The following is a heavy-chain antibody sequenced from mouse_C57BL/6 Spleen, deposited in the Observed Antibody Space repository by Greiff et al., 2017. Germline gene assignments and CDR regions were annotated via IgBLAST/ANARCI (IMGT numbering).Heavy chain of an antibody. Sequence: EVQLQQSGPELVKPGASVKIPCKASGYTFTDYNMDWVKQSHGKSLEWIGDINPNNGGTIYNQKFKGKATLTVDKSSSTAYMELRSLTSEDTAVYYCARSITAVAPYAMDYWGQGTSVTVSS. CDR2: INPNNGGT. D-gene: IGHD1-1*01. V-gene: IGHV1-18*01. J-gene: IGHJ4*01. CDR3: ARSITAVAPYAMDY. CDR1: GYTFTDYN.